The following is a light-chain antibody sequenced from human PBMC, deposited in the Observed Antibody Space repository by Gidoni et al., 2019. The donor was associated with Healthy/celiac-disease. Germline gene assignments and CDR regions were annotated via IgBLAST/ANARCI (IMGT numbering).Light chain of an antibody. V-gene: IGKV3-11*01. Sequence: DIVLTQSPATLSLAPGERATLSCSASQSVSSYLAWYQQKPGQAPRLLIYDASNRATGIPARFSGSGSGTDFTLTISSLEPEDFAVYYCQQRSNWPWTFGQXTKVEIK. CDR1: QSVSSY. J-gene: IGKJ1*01. CDR2: DAS. CDR3: QQRSNWPWT.